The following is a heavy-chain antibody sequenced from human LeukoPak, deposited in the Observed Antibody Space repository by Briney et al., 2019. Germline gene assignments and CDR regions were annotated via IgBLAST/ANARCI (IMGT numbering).Heavy chain of an antibody. J-gene: IGHJ6*03. D-gene: IGHD6-6*01. V-gene: IGHV6-1*01. Sequence: SQTLSLTCAISGDSVSCNSAAWNWIRQSPSSGLEWLGRTYYRSKWYNDYAVSVKSRITINPDTSKNQFSLQLNSVTPEDTAVYYCARSSIAAPRYYCYYMDVWGKGTTVTVSS. CDR3: ARSSIAAPRYYCYYMDV. CDR2: TYYRSKWYN. CDR1: GDSVSCNSAA.